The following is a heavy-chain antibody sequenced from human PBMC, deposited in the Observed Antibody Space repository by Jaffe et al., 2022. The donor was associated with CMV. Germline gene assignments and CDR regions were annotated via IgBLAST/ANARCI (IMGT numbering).Heavy chain of an antibody. V-gene: IGHV1-2*02. CDR2: INPNSGGT. Sequence: QVQLVQSGAEVKKPGASVKVSCKASGYTFTGYYMHWVRQAPGQGLEWMGWINPNSGGTNYAQKFQGRVTMTRDTSISTAYMELSRLRSDDTAVYYCAREGGVDDTVSWFDPWGQGTLVTVSS. CDR1: GYTFTGYY. D-gene: IGHD4-4*01. CDR3: AREGGVDDTVSWFDP. J-gene: IGHJ5*02.